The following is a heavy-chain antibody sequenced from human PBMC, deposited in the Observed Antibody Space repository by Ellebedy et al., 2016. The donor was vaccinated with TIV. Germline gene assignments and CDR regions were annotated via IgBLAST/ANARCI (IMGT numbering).Heavy chain of an antibody. CDR2: IGISGDRT. Sequence: GGSLRLSCAASGFTFSSSPLSWVRQAPGKGLEWVSAIGISGDRTFYADSVKGRFTISRDNAKNTLHLHMNSLRAEDTAVYYCAGSSNGNIFDYWGQGTLVTVSS. CDR1: GFTFSSSP. D-gene: IGHD2-2*01. CDR3: AGSSNGNIFDY. V-gene: IGHV3-23*01. J-gene: IGHJ4*02.